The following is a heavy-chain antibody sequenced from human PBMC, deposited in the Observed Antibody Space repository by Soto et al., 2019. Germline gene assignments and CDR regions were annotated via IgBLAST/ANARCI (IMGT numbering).Heavy chain of an antibody. CDR3: ARPRGANYYYGMDV. J-gene: IGHJ6*02. V-gene: IGHV1-69*06. CDR1: GGTFSSYA. CDR2: IIPIFGTA. Sequence: SVRVSCKASGGTFSSYAISWVRQAPGQGLEWMGGIIPIFGTANYAQKFQGRVTITADKSTSTAYMELSSLRSEDTAVYYCARPRGANYYYGMDVWGQGTTVTVSS.